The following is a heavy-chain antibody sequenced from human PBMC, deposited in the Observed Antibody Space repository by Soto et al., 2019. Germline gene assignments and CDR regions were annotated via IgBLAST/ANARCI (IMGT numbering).Heavy chain of an antibody. CDR1: GDSISTYY. CDR2: ISYSGTT. CDR3: ARSAPLPWTSAYGMDV. V-gene: IGHV4-59*01. J-gene: IGHJ6*02. D-gene: IGHD5-12*01. Sequence: ETLSRTCTVSGDSISTYYWTWLRQPPGKTLEWIGFISYSGTTTYNPSLKSRVTISVDTSKRQFSLELSSVTAADTAVYYCARSAPLPWTSAYGMDVWGQGTTVNVSS.